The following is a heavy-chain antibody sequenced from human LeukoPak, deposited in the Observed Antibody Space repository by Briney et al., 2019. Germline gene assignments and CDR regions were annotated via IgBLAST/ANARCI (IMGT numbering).Heavy chain of an antibody. D-gene: IGHD1-26*01. CDR2: IGIAGDT. CDR1: GSTFSDHA. CDR3: VRQKKSHGNFDY. J-gene: IGHJ4*02. Sequence: GGSLRLSCAASGSTFSDHAMHWVRQATGKGLEWVSAIGIAGDTFYPGSVKGRFTISRENAKNSLYLQMNSLRAEDTAVYYCVRQKKSHGNFDYWGQGTLVTVSS. V-gene: IGHV3-13*01.